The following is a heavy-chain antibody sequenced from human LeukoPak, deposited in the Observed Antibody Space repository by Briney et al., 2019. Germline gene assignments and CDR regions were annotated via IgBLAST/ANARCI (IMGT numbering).Heavy chain of an antibody. J-gene: IGHJ6*03. Sequence: SVKVSRKASGGTFSSYAISWVRQAPGQELEWMGGIIPIFGTANYAQKFQGRVTITADESTSTAYMGLSSLRSEDTAVYYCARERYYDFWSGYSAYYMDVWGKGTTVTVSS. D-gene: IGHD3-3*01. CDR2: IIPIFGTA. CDR1: GGTFSSYA. V-gene: IGHV1-69*13. CDR3: ARERYYDFWSGYSAYYMDV.